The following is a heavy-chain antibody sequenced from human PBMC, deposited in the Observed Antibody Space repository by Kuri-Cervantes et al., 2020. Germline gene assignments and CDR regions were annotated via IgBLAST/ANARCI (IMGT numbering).Heavy chain of an antibody. CDR3: ARVVTALDY. CDR1: GYSISSGYY. CDR2: IYHSGST. V-gene: IGHV4-38-2*01. J-gene: IGHJ4*02. Sequence: SQTLSLTCGVSGYSISSGYYWGWIRQPPGKGLEWIGSIYHSGSTYYNPSLKSRVTISVDTSKNQFSLKLSSLTAADTAVYYCARVVTALDYWGQGTLVTVSS. D-gene: IGHD2-21*02.